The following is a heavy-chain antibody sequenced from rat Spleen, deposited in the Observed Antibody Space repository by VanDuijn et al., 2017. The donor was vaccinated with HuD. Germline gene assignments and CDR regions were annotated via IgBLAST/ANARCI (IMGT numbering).Heavy chain of an antibody. CDR1: DYSITTNY. CDR3: AAWRYNRYWFSY. J-gene: IGHJ3*01. D-gene: IGHD1-5*01. CDR2: ISYRCST. V-gene: IGHV3-1*01. Sequence: EVQLQESGPGLVKPSQSLSLTCSVTDYSITTNYWGWIRKFPGNGMEWMGYISYRCSTNDNPSLRSRISITSETSQNQFFLQVNSVTTDHTATYYRAAWRYNRYWFSYWGQGTLVSVSS.